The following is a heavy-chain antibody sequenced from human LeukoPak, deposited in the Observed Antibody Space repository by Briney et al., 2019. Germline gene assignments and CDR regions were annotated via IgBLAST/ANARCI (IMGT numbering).Heavy chain of an antibody. CDR3: ARARKVGAIRAFDI. CDR1: GYTFTSYY. V-gene: IGHV1-46*01. D-gene: IGHD1-26*01. J-gene: IGHJ3*02. Sequence: ASVKVSCKASGYTFTSYYMHWVRQAPGQGLEWMGIISPSGGSTNYAQKFQGRVTMTRDMSTSTVYMELSSLRSEDTAVYYCARARKVGAIRAFDIWGQGTMVTVSS. CDR2: ISPSGGST.